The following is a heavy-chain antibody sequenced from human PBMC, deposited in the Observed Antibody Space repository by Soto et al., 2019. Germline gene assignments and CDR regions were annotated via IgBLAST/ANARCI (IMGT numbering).Heavy chain of an antibody. Sequence: QVQLVQSGAEVKKPGASVKVSCKASGYTFTGYYMHWVRQAPGQGLEWMGWINPNSGGTNYAQKFQGRVTMTRETALRTAYMGVERPRFDDTAGYYCGRDLDSSALWGPGTLVTGSS. CDR3: GRDLDSSAL. CDR2: INPNSGGT. V-gene: IGHV1-2*02. D-gene: IGHD6-25*01. CDR1: GYTFTGYY. J-gene: IGHJ4*02.